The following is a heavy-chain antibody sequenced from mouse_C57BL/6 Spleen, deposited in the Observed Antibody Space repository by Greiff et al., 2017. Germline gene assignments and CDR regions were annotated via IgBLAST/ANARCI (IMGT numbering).Heavy chain of an antibody. CDR3: ASDYYGSSYFDY. CDR2: ISSGSSTI. V-gene: IGHV5-17*01. CDR1: GFTFSDYG. D-gene: IGHD1-1*01. Sequence: EVMLVESGGGLVKPGGSLKLSCAASGFTFSDYGMHWVRQAPEKGLEWVAYISSGSSTIYYADTVKGRFTISRDNAKNTRFLQMTSLRSEDTAMYYCASDYYGSSYFDYWGQGTTLTVSS. J-gene: IGHJ2*01.